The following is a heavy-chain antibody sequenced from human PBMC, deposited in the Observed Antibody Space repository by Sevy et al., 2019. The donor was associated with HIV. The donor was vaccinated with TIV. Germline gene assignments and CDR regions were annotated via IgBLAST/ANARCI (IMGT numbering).Heavy chain of an antibody. Sequence: GGSLRLSCAASGFTFSSYEMNWVRQAPGKGLEWVSYISSSGSTIYYADSVKGRFTISRDNAKNSLYLQMNSLRAEDTAVYYCARGELYSSSWGPDGGGFDYWGQGTLVTVSS. D-gene: IGHD6-13*01. CDR2: ISSSGSTI. V-gene: IGHV3-48*03. CDR3: ARGELYSSSWGPDGGGFDY. CDR1: GFTFSSYE. J-gene: IGHJ4*02.